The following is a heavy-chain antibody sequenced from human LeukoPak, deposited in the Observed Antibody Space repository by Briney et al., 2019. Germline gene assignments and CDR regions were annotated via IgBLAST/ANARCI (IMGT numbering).Heavy chain of an antibody. Sequence: GGSLRLSCAASGFTFSSYSMNCVRQAPGKGLEWVSSISSSSSYIYYADSVKGRFTISRDNAKNSLYLQMNSLRAEDTAVYYCARGPDWGLNYGMDVWGQGTTVTVSS. J-gene: IGHJ6*02. CDR2: ISSSSSYI. CDR1: GFTFSSYS. V-gene: IGHV3-21*01. D-gene: IGHD7-27*01. CDR3: ARGPDWGLNYGMDV.